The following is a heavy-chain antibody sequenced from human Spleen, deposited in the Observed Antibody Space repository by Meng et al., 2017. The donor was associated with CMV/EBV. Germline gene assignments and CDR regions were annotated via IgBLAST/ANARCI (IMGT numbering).Heavy chain of an antibody. CDR2: IHYSGTT. D-gene: IGHD5-12*01. CDR1: DGFTTSDDYY. Sequence: QGQLQESAPGLLKPSQTLSLTCTVSDGFTTSDDYYWSWIRQPPGKGLEWIGYIHYSGTTYYNPSLKSRIAISLDTSKNQFSLNLNSVTAADAAVYYCARDSPGGYGYFDSWGQGTLVTVSS. J-gene: IGHJ4*02. V-gene: IGHV4-30-4*01. CDR3: ARDSPGGYGYFDS.